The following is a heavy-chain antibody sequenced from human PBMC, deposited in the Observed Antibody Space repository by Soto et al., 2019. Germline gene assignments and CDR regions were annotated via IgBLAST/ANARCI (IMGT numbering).Heavy chain of an antibody. CDR3: ARDSDSSGYYAYNWFDP. V-gene: IGHV3-30-3*01. CDR2: ISYDGSNK. D-gene: IGHD3-22*01. J-gene: IGHJ5*02. Sequence: QVQLVESGGGVVQPGRSLRLSRAASGFTFSSYAMHWVRQAPGKGLEWVAVISYDGSNKYYADSVKGRFTISRDNSKNTLYLQMNSLRAEDTAVYYCARDSDSSGYYAYNWFDPWGQGTLVTVSS. CDR1: GFTFSSYA.